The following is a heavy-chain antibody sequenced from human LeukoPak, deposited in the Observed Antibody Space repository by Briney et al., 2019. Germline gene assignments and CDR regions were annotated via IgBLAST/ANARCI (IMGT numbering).Heavy chain of an antibody. CDR1: GFTFSTFS. J-gene: IGHJ6*02. CDR2: ISSSSSYM. D-gene: IGHD3-10*01. Sequence: GGSLRLSCAASGFTFSTFSMNWVRQASGKGLEWVSSISSSSSYMYYADSVKGRFTISRDNAKNSLYLQMNSLRAEDTAVYYCARGTYFYGSGTLEMDVWGQGTTVTVSS. V-gene: IGHV3-21*01. CDR3: ARGTYFYGSGTLEMDV.